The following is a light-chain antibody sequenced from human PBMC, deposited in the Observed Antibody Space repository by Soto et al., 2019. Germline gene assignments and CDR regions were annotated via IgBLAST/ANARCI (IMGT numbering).Light chain of an antibody. J-gene: IGKJ3*01. CDR2: AAS. CDR1: QGIRND. CDR3: LQKYFYPFT. Sequence: AIQMTQSPSSLSASVVDVVTITFLASQGIRNDLDWFQQKPGKAPKLLIYAASNLQSGVPARFSGSGSGTDFTLTISSLQPEDFATYYCLQKYFYPFTFGPGTKVDI. V-gene: IGKV1-6*01.